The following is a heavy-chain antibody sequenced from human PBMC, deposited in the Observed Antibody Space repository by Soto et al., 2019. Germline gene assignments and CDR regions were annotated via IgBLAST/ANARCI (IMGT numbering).Heavy chain of an antibody. CDR1: GGTFSSHS. D-gene: IGHD2-2*01. CDR2: IIPIFGTE. CDR3: STSVYCSTTRCYYYYGLDV. V-gene: IGHV1-69*01. J-gene: IGHJ6*02. Sequence: QVQLVQSGAEVKKPGSSXXXSCKVSGGTFSSHSINWVRQAPGQGPEWMGGIIPIFGTENYAQKFQGRVTITADESTSTAYMELSSLTSEDTALYYCSTSVYCSTTRCYYYYGLDVWGQGTTVIVSS.